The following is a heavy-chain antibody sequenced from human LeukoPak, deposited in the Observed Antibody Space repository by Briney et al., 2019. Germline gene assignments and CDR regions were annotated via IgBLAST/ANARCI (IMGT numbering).Heavy chain of an antibody. V-gene: IGHV3-7*01. CDR2: INQDGSEK. D-gene: IGHD1-1*01. CDR3: ARAPAFGTVDY. CDR1: GFTFSSYW. J-gene: IGHJ4*02. Sequence: GSLRLSCAASGFTFSSYWMSWDRQAPGKGLEWVANINQDGSEKYYVASMKGRFTISRDNAKNSLCLQVNSLRDEDTAVYYCARAPAFGTVDYWGQGTLVTVSS.